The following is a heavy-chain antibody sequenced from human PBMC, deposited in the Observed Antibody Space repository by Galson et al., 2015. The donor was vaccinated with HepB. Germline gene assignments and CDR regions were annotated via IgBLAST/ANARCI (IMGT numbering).Heavy chain of an antibody. CDR2: INAGNGNT. Sequence: SVKVSCKASGYAFTSYAMHWVRQAPGQRLEWMGWINAGNGNTKYSQKFQGRVTITRDTSASTAYMELSSLRSEDTAVYYCARGIAAAGTLDYWGQGTLVTVSS. CDR1: GYAFTSYA. D-gene: IGHD6-13*01. J-gene: IGHJ4*02. V-gene: IGHV1-3*01. CDR3: ARGIAAAGTLDY.